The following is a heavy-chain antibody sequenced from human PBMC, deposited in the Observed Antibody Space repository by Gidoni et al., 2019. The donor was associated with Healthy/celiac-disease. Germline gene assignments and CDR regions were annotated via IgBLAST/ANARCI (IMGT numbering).Heavy chain of an antibody. CDR2: ISYDGRNK. CDR1: GFTFSSYP. CDR3: ASAKSSGYDSSGYYLPFDY. Sequence: QVQLLESGGGVVQPGRSLRLSCAASGFTFSSYPMPWVRQAPGKGLEWVAVISYDGRNKYYADSVKGRFTISRDNSKNTLYLQMNSLRAEDTAVYYCASAKSSGYDSSGYYLPFDYWGQGTLVTVSS. V-gene: IGHV3-30*04. J-gene: IGHJ4*02. D-gene: IGHD3-22*01.